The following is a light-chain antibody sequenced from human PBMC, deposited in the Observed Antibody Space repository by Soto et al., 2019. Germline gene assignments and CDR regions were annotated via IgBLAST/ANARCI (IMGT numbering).Light chain of an antibody. CDR3: QQRSNWSPYT. J-gene: IGKJ2*01. V-gene: IGKV3-11*01. CDR1: QSVSSY. CDR2: DAS. Sequence: EIVLTQSPATLSLSPGERATLSCRASQSVSSYLAWYQQKPGQSPRLLIYDASNRATGIPARFSRSGSGTAFTLTICSLEPEAFAVYYCQQRSNWSPYTFGQGTKLEIK.